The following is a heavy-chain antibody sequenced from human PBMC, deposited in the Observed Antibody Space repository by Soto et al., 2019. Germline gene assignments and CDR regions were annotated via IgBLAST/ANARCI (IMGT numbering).Heavy chain of an antibody. D-gene: IGHD3-3*01. J-gene: IGHJ6*02. V-gene: IGHV4-59*01. Sequence: SETLSLTCTVSGGSISSYYWSWIRQPPGKGLEWIGYIYYSGSTNYNPSLKSRVTISVDTSKNQFSLKLSSVTAADTAVYYCARSTIFIGYYGMDVWGQGTTVTVSS. CDR2: IYYSGST. CDR1: GGSISSYY. CDR3: ARSTIFIGYYGMDV.